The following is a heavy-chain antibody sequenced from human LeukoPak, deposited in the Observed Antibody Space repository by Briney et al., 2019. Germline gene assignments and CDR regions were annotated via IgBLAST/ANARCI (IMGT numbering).Heavy chain of an antibody. CDR1: GGSISSYY. Sequence: SETLSLNCTVSGGSISSYYWSWIRQPPGKGLEWIGYIYYSGSTNYNPSLKSRVTISVDTSKNQFSLKLSSVTAADTAVYYCARHGYSYGFTTLDYWGQGTLVTVSS. D-gene: IGHD5-18*01. V-gene: IGHV4-59*08. J-gene: IGHJ4*02. CDR3: ARHGYSYGFTTLDY. CDR2: IYYSGST.